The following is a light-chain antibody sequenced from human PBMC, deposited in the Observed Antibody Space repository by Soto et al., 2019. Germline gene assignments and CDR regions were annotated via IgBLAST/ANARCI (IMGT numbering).Light chain of an antibody. CDR2: DAS. Sequence: EIVMTQSPATLSVSPGERATLSCRASQSVSSNLAWYQQKPGQAPRLLIYDASKRATGIPARFSGGGSGTDFSLTISRLDPEDFAVYYCQQYSSSPITFGQGTRLEIK. J-gene: IGKJ5*01. CDR3: QQYSSSPIT. V-gene: IGKV3D-15*02. CDR1: QSVSSN.